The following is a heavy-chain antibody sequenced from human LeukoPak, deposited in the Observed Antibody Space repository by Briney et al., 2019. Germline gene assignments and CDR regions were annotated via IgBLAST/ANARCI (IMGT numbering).Heavy chain of an antibody. CDR1: GGSISSYY. V-gene: IGHV4-59*08. Sequence: PSETLSLTCTVSGGSISSYYWSWIRQPPGKGLEWIGYIYYSGSTNYNPSLKSRVTISVDTSKNQFSLKLSPVTAADTAVYYCARGLRNYYVYGMDVWGQGTTVTVSS. D-gene: IGHD3-10*02. CDR2: IYYSGST. J-gene: IGHJ6*02. CDR3: ARGLRNYYVYGMDV.